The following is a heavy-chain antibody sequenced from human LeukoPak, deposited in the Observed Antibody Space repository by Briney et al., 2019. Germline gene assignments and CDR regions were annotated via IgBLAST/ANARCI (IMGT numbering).Heavy chain of an antibody. CDR2: ISYDGSNK. Sequence: GGSLRLSCAASGFTFSTYAMHWVRQGPGKGLEWVAVISYDGSNKYYTDSVKGRFTISRDNSKNTLYLQMSSLSAEDTAVYYCARTTTPHYYGSGSYALGYWGQGTLVTVPS. CDR3: ARTTTPHYYGSGSYALGY. J-gene: IGHJ4*02. V-gene: IGHV3-30-3*01. D-gene: IGHD3-10*01. CDR1: GFTFSTYA.